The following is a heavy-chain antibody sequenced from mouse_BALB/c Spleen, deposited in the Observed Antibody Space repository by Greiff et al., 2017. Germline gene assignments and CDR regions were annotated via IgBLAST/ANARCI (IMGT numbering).Heavy chain of an antibody. CDR3: ARCLYYFDY. Sequence: VQLKESGPGLVKPSQSLSLTCTVTGYSITSDYAWNWIRQFPGNKLEWMGYISYSGSTSYNPSLKSRISITRDTSKNQFFLQLNSVTTEDTATYDCARCLYYFDYWGQGTTLTVSS. V-gene: IGHV3-2*02. J-gene: IGHJ2*01. CDR1: GYSITSDYA. CDR2: ISYSGST.